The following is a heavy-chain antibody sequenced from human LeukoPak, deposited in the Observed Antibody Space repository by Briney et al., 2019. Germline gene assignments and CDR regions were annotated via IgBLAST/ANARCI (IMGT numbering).Heavy chain of an antibody. D-gene: IGHD3-9*01. CDR1: GYTFTSYD. J-gene: IGHJ5*02. CDR3: ARGDYDILTGYYFHNWFDP. Sequence: ASVKVSCKASGYTFTSYDINWVRQATGQGLEWMGWMNPNSGNTGYAQKFQGRVTMTRNTSISTAYMELSSLRSEDTAVYYCARGDYDILTGYYFHNWFDPWGQGTLVTVSP. V-gene: IGHV1-8*01. CDR2: MNPNSGNT.